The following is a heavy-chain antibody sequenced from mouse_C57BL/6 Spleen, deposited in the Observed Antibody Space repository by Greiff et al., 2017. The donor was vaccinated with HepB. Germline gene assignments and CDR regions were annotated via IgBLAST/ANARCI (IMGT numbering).Heavy chain of an antibody. V-gene: IGHV1-85*01. D-gene: IGHD1-1*01. Sequence: VQLQQSGPELVKPGASVKLSCKASGYTFTSYDINWVKQRPGQGLEWIGWIYPRDGSTKYNEKFKGKATLTVDTSSSTAYMELHSLTSEDSAVYFCARGRLNTVIPPLAYWGQGTLVTVSA. CDR2: IYPRDGST. CDR3: ARGRLNTVIPPLAY. CDR1: GYTFTSYD. J-gene: IGHJ3*01.